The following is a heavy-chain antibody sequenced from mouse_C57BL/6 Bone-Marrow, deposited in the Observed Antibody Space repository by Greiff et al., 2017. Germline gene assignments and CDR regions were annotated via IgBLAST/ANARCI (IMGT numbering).Heavy chain of an antibody. CDR1: GFNIKDDY. D-gene: IGHD2-3*01. CDR3: NRGYYEAY. V-gene: IGHV14-4*01. CDR2: IDPENGDT. Sequence: VQLQQSGAELVRPGASVKLSCTASGFNIKDDYMHWVKQRPEKGLEWIGWIDPENGDTEYASKFQGKATITADTSSNTAYLQLSSLTSEDTAVYYCNRGYYEAYWGQGTLVTVSA. J-gene: IGHJ3*01.